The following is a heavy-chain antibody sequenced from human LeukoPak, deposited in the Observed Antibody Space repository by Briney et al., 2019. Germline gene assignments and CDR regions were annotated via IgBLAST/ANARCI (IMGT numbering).Heavy chain of an antibody. D-gene: IGHD2-15*01. CDR1: GGSISSYY. J-gene: IGHJ5*02. CDR2: IYYSGST. Sequence: SETLSLTCTVSGGSISSYYWSWIRQPPGKGLEWIGYIYYSGSTNYNPSLKSRVTISVDTSKNQFSLKLSSVTAADTAVYYCARHNYCSGGSCYSFDWFDPWGQGTLVTVSS. V-gene: IGHV4-59*08. CDR3: ARHNYCSGGSCYSFDWFDP.